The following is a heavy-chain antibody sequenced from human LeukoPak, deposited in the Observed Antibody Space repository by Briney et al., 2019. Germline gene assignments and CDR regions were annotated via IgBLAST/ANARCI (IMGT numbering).Heavy chain of an antibody. CDR3: TRDNWNDDGLDY. CDR1: GFTFSSYS. J-gene: IGHJ4*02. CDR2: ISSSSSYI. D-gene: IGHD1-1*01. Sequence: GGSLRLSCAASGFTFSSYSMNWVRQAPGKGLEWVSSISSSSSYIYYADSVKGRFTISRDNAKNSLYLQMNSLRAEDTAVYYCTRDNWNDDGLDYWGQGTLVTVSS. V-gene: IGHV3-21*01.